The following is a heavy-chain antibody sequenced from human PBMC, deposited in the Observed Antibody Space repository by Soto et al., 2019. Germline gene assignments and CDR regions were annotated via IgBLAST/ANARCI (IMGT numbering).Heavy chain of an antibody. CDR1: GGSVSSGDYY. Sequence: SETLSLTCTVSGGSVSSGDYYWSWIRQPPGKGLEWIGYIYYSGSTYYNPSLKSRVTISVDTSKNQFSLKLSSVTAADTAVYYCARVFSDSSSFFDPWGQGTLVTVSS. CDR2: IYYSGST. V-gene: IGHV4-30-4*01. D-gene: IGHD6-13*01. CDR3: ARVFSDSSSFFDP. J-gene: IGHJ5*02.